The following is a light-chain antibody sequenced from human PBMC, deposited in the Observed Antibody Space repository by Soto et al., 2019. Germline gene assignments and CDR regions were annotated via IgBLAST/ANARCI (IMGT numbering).Light chain of an antibody. J-gene: IGKJ3*01. CDR3: QHYGSSVLT. CDR1: QSLISSY. V-gene: IGKV3-20*01. CDR2: GAS. Sequence: EIVLTQSPGTLSLSPGEGASLSCRASQSLISSYIAWYQQKPGQAPRLLIFGASSRATGIPDRFSGSGSGTDSTLTISSLEPEDFAVYYCQHYGSSVLTFGPGTKVDIK.